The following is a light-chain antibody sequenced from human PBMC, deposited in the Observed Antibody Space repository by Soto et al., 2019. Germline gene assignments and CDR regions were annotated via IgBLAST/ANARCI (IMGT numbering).Light chain of an antibody. CDR1: QGISSY. J-gene: IGKJ4*01. Sequence: IHLTQSPSSRSGWVLDRGTSAFLASQGISSYLAWYQQKPGKAPKLLIYAASTLQSGVPSRFSGSGSGTDFTLTISSLQPEDFATYYCQQLNSYPLTFGGGTKVDIK. CDR3: QQLNSYPLT. V-gene: IGKV1-9*01. CDR2: AAS.